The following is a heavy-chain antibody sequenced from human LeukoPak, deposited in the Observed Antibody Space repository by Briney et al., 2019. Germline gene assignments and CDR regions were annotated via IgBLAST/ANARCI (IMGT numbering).Heavy chain of an antibody. CDR1: GFTFSSYA. CDR2: ISGSGGST. V-gene: IGHV3-23*01. D-gene: IGHD6-13*01. J-gene: IGHJ4*02. CDR3: ANRPARIAAAGTFDY. Sequence: PGGSLRLSCAASGFTFSSYAMSWARKAPGKGLEWVSAISGSGGSTYYADSVKGRFTISRDNSKNTLYLQMNSLRAEDTAVYYCANRPARIAAAGTFDYWGQGTLVTVSS.